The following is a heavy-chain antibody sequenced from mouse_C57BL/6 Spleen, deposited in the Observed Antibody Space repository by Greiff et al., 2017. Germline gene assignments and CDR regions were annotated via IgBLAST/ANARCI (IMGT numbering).Heavy chain of an antibody. D-gene: IGHD1-1*01. CDR2: INPNNGGT. J-gene: IGHJ2*01. CDR3: ASPFTTVVARGYYFDY. Sequence: EVQLQQSGPELVKPGASVKISCKASGYTFTDYYMNWVKQSHGKSLEWIGDINPNNGGTSYNQKFKGKATLTVDKSSSTAYMELRSLTSEDSAVYYCASPFTTVVARGYYFDYWGQGTTLTVSS. V-gene: IGHV1-26*01. CDR1: GYTFTDYY.